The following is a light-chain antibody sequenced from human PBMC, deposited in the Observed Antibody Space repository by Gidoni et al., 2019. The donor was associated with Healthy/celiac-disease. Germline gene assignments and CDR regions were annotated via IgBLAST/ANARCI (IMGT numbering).Light chain of an antibody. V-gene: IGKV3-20*01. J-gene: IGKJ2*01. Sequence: DIVLTPSPGPLSLSPGERATLSCRASQSVSSSYLAWYQQKPGQAPRLLIYGASSRATGIPDRFSGSGSGTDFTLTISRLEPEDFAVYYCQQYGSSPPMYTFGQGTKLEIK. CDR3: QQYGSSPPMYT. CDR2: GAS. CDR1: QSVSSSY.